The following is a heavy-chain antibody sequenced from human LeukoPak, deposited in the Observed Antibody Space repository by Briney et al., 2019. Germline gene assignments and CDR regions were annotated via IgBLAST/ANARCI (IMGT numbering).Heavy chain of an antibody. D-gene: IGHD2-15*01. J-gene: IGHJ4*02. CDR2: IWYDGSNK. CDR1: GFTFSSYG. Sequence: GRSLRLSCAASGFTFSSYGMHWVRQAPGKGLEWVAVIWYDGSNKYYADSVKGRFTISRDNSKNTLYLQMNSLRAEDTAVYYCARDLSGEWWDFDYWGQGTLVTVSS. V-gene: IGHV3-33*01. CDR3: ARDLSGEWWDFDY.